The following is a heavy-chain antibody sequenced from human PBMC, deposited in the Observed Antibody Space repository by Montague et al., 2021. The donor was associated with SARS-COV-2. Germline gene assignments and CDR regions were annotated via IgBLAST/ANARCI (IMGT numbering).Heavy chain of an antibody. CDR3: ARGGTVTTFFAPKRTRRYNRFDS. CDR2: INHSGST. J-gene: IGHJ5*01. D-gene: IGHD4-17*01. CDR1: GGSFSNYY. V-gene: IGHV4-34*01. Sequence: SETLPLTCAVYGGSFSNYYWSWIRQPPAKGLEWIWEINHSGSTNYNPSLKSRVTISVDTSKNQFSLKLSSVTAADTAVSYCARGGTVTTFFAPKRTRRYNRFDSWGQGTLVTVSS.